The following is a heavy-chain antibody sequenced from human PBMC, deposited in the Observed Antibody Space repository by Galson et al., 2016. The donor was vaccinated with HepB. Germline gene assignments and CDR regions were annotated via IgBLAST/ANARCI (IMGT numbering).Heavy chain of an antibody. D-gene: IGHD2-2*01. V-gene: IGHV3-74*01. J-gene: IGHJ4*02. Sequence: SLRLSCAASGFTFSSYWMHWVRQAPGKGLVWVSRINSDGTHTDYADSVKGRFTISRDNSKNTLYLQMNSLRAEDTSMYYCARSSSCSTINCFLPFDSWGLGTLVTVSS. CDR1: GFTFSSYW. CDR3: ARSSSCSTINCFLPFDS. CDR2: INSDGTHT.